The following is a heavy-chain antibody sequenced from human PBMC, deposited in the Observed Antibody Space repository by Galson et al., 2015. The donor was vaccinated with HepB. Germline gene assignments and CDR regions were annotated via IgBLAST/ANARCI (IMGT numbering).Heavy chain of an antibody. CDR2: ISSSSSTI. V-gene: IGHV3-48*01. J-gene: IGHJ6*03. CDR1: GFTFSSYG. D-gene: IGHD2-2*01. Sequence: SLRLSCAASGFTFSSYGMHWVRQAPGKGLEWVSYISSSSSTIYYADSVKGRFTISRDNAKNSLYLQMNSLRAEDTAVYYCAREVPATLYYYYYMDVWGKGTTVTVSS. CDR3: AREVPATLYYYYYMDV.